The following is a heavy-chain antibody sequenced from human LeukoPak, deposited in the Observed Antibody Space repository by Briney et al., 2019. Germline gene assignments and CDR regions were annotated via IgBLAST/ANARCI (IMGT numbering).Heavy chain of an antibody. V-gene: IGHV3-33*01. D-gene: IGHD1-14*01. Sequence: RRSLRLSCAGSGFTFGGHGMHWFRQTPGKGLEWVAVIAYDGSRAFYADSVKGRFTISRGNSKNTMSVQMDDLRAEDTAVYYCTRYNNDHFDYWGQGTLVTVSS. J-gene: IGHJ4*02. CDR3: TRYNNDHFDY. CDR2: IAYDGSRA. CDR1: GFTFGGHG.